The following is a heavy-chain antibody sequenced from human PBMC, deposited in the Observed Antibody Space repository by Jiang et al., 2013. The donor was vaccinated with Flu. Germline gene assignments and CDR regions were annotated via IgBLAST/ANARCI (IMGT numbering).Heavy chain of an antibody. Sequence: SGAEVKKPGSSVKVSCKASGGTFSSYAISWVRQAPGQGLEWMGRIIPILGIANYAQKFQGRVTITADKSTSTAYMELSSLRSEDTAVYYCAVNPGRYDYGDYYFDYWGQGTLVTVSS. CDR1: GGTFSSYA. V-gene: IGHV1-69*04. CDR3: AVNPGRYDYGDYYFDY. D-gene: IGHD4-17*01. J-gene: IGHJ4*02. CDR2: IIPILGIA.